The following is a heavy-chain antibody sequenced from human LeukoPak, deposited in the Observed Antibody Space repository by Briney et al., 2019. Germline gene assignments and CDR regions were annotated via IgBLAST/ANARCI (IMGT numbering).Heavy chain of an antibody. CDR3: AGAPQWAAAGTFVY. CDR2: IDYSGST. V-gene: IGHV4-59*01. Sequence: PQTLSLTWTVAGASISNYYWSWVRQPPGKGLEWVAAIDYSGSTNYNPSLKSRVTISVDTSRKQSSRKVSAVTAADTAGNSAAGAPQWAAAGTFVYWGEGTLVTVPS. CDR1: GASISNYY. D-gene: IGHD6-13*01. J-gene: IGHJ4*02.